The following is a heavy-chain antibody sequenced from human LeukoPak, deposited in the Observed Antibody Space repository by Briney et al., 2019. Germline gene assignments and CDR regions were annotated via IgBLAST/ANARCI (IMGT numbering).Heavy chain of an antibody. D-gene: IGHD6-13*01. V-gene: IGHV3-21*01. J-gene: IGHJ4*02. CDR3: ARGSTAAADN. CDR2: ISSSSGYI. Sequence: PGGSLRLSCAASGFTFSSYSMNWVRQAPGKGLEWVSSISSSSGYIYFADSVKGRFTISRDNAKNSLYLQMNSLRAEDTAVYYCARGSTAAADNWGQGTLVTVSS. CDR1: GFTFSSYS.